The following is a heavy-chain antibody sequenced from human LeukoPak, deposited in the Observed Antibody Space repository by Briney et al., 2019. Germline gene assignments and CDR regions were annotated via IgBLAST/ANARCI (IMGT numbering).Heavy chain of an antibody. CDR1: GFTFSSYW. CDR2: IKKDGSEK. V-gene: IGHV3-7*01. D-gene: IGHD6-13*01. CDR3: ARIQYSSSWYGNYYYYYMDV. Sequence: GGSLRLSCAASGFTFSSYWMSWVRQAPGKGLEWVANIKKDGSEKYYVDSVKGRFTISRDNAKNSLYLQMNSLRAEDTAVYYCARIQYSSSWYGNYYYYYMDVWGKGTTVTVSS. J-gene: IGHJ6*03.